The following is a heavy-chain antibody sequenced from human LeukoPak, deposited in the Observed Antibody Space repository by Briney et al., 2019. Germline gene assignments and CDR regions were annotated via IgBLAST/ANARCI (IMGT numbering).Heavy chain of an antibody. V-gene: IGHV1-18*01. J-gene: IGHJ3*02. CDR3: ARDRTFFGSGGYYFDAFDI. Sequence: ASVKVSCKASGYTFTSYGISWVRQAPGQGLEWMGWISAYNGNTNYAQKLQGRVTMTTDTSTSTAYMELRSLRSDDTAVYYCARDRTFFGSGGYYFDAFDIWGQGTMVTVSS. CDR1: GYTFTSYG. CDR2: ISAYNGNT. D-gene: IGHD3-10*01.